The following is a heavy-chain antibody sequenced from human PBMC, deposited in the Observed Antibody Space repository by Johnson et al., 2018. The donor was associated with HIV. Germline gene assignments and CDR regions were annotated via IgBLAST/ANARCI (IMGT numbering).Heavy chain of an antibody. CDR2: ISYDGSNK. Sequence: QVQLVESGGGVVQPGRSLRLSCAASGFTFSSYAMHWVRQAPGKGLEWVAVISYDGSNKYYADSVKGRFTISRDNSKNTLYLQMNSLRAEDTAVYYCEKWSIVGATFSDAFDIWGQGTMVTVSS. D-gene: IGHD1-26*01. CDR3: EKWSIVGATFSDAFDI. CDR1: GFTFSSYA. J-gene: IGHJ3*02. V-gene: IGHV3-30*04.